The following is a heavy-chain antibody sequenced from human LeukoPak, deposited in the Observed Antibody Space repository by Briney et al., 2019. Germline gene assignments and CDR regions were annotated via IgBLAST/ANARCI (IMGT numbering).Heavy chain of an antibody. Sequence: SETLSLTCAVSGGSISSSNWWSWVRQPPGKGLEWIGEIYHSGSTNYNPSLKSRVTISVDKSKNQFSLKLRSVTAADTAVYYCARDLRLGGPATGRGIDYWGQGTLVTVSS. CDR3: ARDLRLGGPATGRGIDY. CDR2: IYHSGST. J-gene: IGHJ4*02. V-gene: IGHV4-4*02. D-gene: IGHD5-12*01. CDR1: GGSISSSNW.